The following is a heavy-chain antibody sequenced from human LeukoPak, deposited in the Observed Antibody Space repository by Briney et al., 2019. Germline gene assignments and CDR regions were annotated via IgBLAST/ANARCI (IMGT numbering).Heavy chain of an antibody. V-gene: IGHV4-4*07. CDR3: AISSWYYFDY. D-gene: IGHD6-13*01. Sequence: PSETLSLTCTASGGSISSYYWSWLRQPAGKGLEWIGRIYTSGSTNYNPSLKSRVTMSVDTSKNQFSLKLSSVTAADTAVYYCAISSWYYFDYWGQGTLVTVSS. CDR1: GGSISSYY. J-gene: IGHJ4*02. CDR2: IYTSGST.